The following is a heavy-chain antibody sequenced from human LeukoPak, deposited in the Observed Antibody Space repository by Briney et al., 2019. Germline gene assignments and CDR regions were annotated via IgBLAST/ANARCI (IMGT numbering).Heavy chain of an antibody. D-gene: IGHD5/OR15-5a*01. Sequence: PSETLSLTCAVSGGSISSNNWWSWVRQPPGKGLEWIGEIYHSGSTNYNPSLKSRVTISVDKSKNQFSLELTSVTAADTAVYYCARSESTMDFQHWGQGTLVTVSS. J-gene: IGHJ1*01. V-gene: IGHV4-4*02. CDR2: IYHSGST. CDR1: GGSISSNNW. CDR3: ARSESTMDFQH.